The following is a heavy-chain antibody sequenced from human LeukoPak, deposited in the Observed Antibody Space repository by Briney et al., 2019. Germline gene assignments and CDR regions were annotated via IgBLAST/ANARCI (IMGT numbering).Heavy chain of an antibody. Sequence: PSETLSLTCTVSGGSISSGGYYWSWIRQPPGKGLEWIGYIYHSGSTYYNPSLKRRVTISVDRSKNQFSLKLSSVTAADTAVYYCASSSSGWFGLYHYWGQGTLVTVSS. V-gene: IGHV4-30-2*01. CDR2: IYHSGST. CDR1: GGSISSGGYY. CDR3: ASSSSGWFGLYHY. J-gene: IGHJ4*02. D-gene: IGHD6-19*01.